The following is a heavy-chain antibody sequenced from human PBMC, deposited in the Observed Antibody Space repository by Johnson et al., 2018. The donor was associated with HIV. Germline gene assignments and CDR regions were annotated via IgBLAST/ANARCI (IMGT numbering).Heavy chain of an antibody. CDR3: VKGRRWLPYGGAFDI. V-gene: IGHV3-30*02. CDR1: GFTFSSYG. Sequence: QVQLVESGGGVVQPGGSLRLSCAASGFTFSSYGMHWVRQAPGKGLEWVAFIQYDATNRYYVDSVKGRFTISRDNAKNSLYLQMNSLRTEDTALYYCVKGRRWLPYGGAFDIWGQGTMVTVSS. D-gene: IGHD4-23*01. CDR2: IQYDATNR. J-gene: IGHJ3*02.